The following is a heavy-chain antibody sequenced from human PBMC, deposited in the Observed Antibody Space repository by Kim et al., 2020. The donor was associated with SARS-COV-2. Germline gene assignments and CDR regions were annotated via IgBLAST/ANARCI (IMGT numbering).Heavy chain of an antibody. CDR3: AKEAVGVPAAIRGGVRGWFDP. J-gene: IGHJ5*02. D-gene: IGHD2-2*02. Sequence: GGSLRLSCAASGFTFSSYAMSWVRQAPGKGLEWVSAISGSGGSTYYADSVKGRFTISRDNSKNTLYLQMNSLRAEDTAVYYCAKEAVGVPAAIRGGVRGWFDPWGQGTLVTVSS. V-gene: IGHV3-23*01. CDR2: ISGSGGST. CDR1: GFTFSSYA.